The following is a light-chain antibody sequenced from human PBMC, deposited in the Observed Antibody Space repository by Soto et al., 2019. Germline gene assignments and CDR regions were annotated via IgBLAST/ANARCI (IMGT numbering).Light chain of an antibody. J-gene: IGLJ1*01. CDR3: SSYTSSSALYV. CDR1: SSDVGGYNY. CDR2: EVS. V-gene: IGLV2-14*01. Sequence: QSALTQPASVSGSPGQSITISCTGTSSDVGGYNYVSWYQQHPGKDPKLMIYEVSNRPSGVANRFSGSKSGNTASLTISGLQAEDEADYYCSSYTSSSALYVVGNGTKLTVL.